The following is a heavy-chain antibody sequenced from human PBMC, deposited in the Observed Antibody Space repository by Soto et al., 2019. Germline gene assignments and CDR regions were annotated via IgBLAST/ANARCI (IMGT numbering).Heavy chain of an antibody. D-gene: IGHD3-9*01. CDR1: GGTFSSYA. Sequence: GASVKVSCKASGGTFSSYAISWVRQAPGQGLEWMGGIIPIFGTANYAQKFQGRVTITADESTSTAYMELSSLRSEDTAVYYCARDKNYFDWSTYGMDVWGQGTTVTVSS. CDR2: IIPIFGTA. CDR3: ARDKNYFDWSTYGMDV. V-gene: IGHV1-69*13. J-gene: IGHJ6*02.